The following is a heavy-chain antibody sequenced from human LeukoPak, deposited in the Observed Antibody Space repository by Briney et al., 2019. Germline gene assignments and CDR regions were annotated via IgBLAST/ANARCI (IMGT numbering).Heavy chain of an antibody. J-gene: IGHJ3*02. CDR2: IRYDGSNK. CDR3: AKGPTGYCSSTSCLMRGDAFDI. Sequence: GGSLRLSCAASGFTFSSYGMHWVRQAPGKGLEWVAFIRYDGSNKYYADSVKGRFTISRDNSKNTLYLQMNSLRAEGTAVYYCAKGPTGYCSSTSCLMRGDAFDIWGQGTMVTVSS. V-gene: IGHV3-30*02. CDR1: GFTFSSYG. D-gene: IGHD2-2*01.